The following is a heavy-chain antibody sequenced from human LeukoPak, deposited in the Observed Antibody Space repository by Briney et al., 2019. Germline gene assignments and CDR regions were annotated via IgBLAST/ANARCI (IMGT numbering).Heavy chain of an antibody. J-gene: IGHJ4*02. CDR3: ARGRRSIVVVTAIRGGGPYFDY. CDR2: IYHSGST. CDR1: GGSISSSNW. V-gene: IGHV4-4*02. Sequence: VKPSGTLSLTCAVSGGSISSSNWWSWVRQPPGKGLEWIGEIYHSGSTNYNPSLKSRVTISVDKSKNQFSLKLSSVTAADTAVYYCARGRRSIVVVTAIRGGGPYFDYWGQGTLVTVSS. D-gene: IGHD2-21*02.